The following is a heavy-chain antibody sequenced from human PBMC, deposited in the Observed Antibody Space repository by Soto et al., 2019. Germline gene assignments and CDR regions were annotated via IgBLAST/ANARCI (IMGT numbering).Heavy chain of an antibody. CDR1: GFTFSSYW. D-gene: IGHD6-13*01. CDR2: IKQDGSEK. V-gene: IGHV3-7*03. J-gene: IGHJ3*02. Sequence: GGSLRLSCAASGFTFSSYWMSWVRQAPGKGLEWVANIKQDGSEKYYVDPVKGRFTISRDNAKNSLYLQMNSLRAEDTAVYYCARLYSSSWYEPDAFDIWGQATMVTVSS. CDR3: ARLYSSSWYEPDAFDI.